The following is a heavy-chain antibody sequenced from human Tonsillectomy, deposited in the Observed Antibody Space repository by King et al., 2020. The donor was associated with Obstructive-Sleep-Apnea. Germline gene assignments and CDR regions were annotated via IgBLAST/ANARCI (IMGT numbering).Heavy chain of an antibody. J-gene: IGHJ4*02. D-gene: IGHD5-18*01. CDR1: GCSVSSGSYY. CDR2: IFYSGST. Sequence: QLQESGPGLVKPSETLSLTCTVSGCSVSSGSYYWSWIRQPPGKGLEWFGYIFYSGSTNYNPSLKSRVTISVDTSKNQFSLKLSSVTAADTAVYYCAKVGYSYGPSFDYWGQGTLVTVSS. V-gene: IGHV4-61*01. CDR3: AKVGYSYGPSFDY.